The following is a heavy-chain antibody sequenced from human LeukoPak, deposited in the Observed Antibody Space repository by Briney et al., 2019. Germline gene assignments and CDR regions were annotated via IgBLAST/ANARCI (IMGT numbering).Heavy chain of an antibody. CDR1: GFTFSSYA. D-gene: IGHD4-23*01. J-gene: IGHJ4*02. CDR3: AKAGLLATVVSHFDY. V-gene: IGHV3-30*04. Sequence: GGSLRLSCAASGFTFSSYAMHWVRQAPGKGLEWVAVISYDGSNKYYADSVKGRFTISRDNSKNTLYLQMNSLRAEDTAVYYCAKAGLLATVVSHFDYWGQGTLVTVSS. CDR2: ISYDGSNK.